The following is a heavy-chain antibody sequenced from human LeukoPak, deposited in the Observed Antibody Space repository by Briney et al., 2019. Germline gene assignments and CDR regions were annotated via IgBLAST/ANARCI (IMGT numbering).Heavy chain of an antibody. J-gene: IGHJ6*03. V-gene: IGHV3-20*01. CDR2: INWNGGST. CDR3: VRGGTGLSYYYYYMDV. D-gene: IGHD2-8*02. CDR1: GFTFDDYG. Sequence: GGSLRLSCAASGFTFDDYGMSWVRQAPGKGLEWVSGINWNGGSTGYADSVKGRFTISRDNAKNSLYLQMNSLRAEDTALYHCVRGGTGLSYYYYYMDVWGKGTTVTVSS.